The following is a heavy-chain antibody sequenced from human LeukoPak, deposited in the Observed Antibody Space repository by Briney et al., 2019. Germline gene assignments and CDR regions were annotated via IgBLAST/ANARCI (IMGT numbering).Heavy chain of an antibody. J-gene: IGHJ3*02. D-gene: IGHD2-21*02. CDR2: INSDGSST. CDR1: GFTFSNFW. CDR3: ARAPVQYCGGDCDAFDM. V-gene: IGHV3-74*01. Sequence: PGGSLRLSCAASGFTFSNFWMHWVRQAPGKGLVWVSRINSDGSSTTYADSVKGRFTISRDNAKNTLYLQMNSLRAGDTAMFYCARAPVQYCGGDCDAFDMRGQGTMVTVSS.